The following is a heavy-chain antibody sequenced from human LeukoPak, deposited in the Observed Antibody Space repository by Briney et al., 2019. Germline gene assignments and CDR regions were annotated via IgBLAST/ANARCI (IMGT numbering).Heavy chain of an antibody. CDR1: GDSMTINGYS. J-gene: IGHJ6*02. V-gene: IGHV4-31*03. CDR2: IYYGGSA. Sequence: SQTLSLTCTVSGDSMTINGYSWTWLRQLPGKGLELIGYIYYGGSAKYNPSHKSRVTISLDTSKKQFSLKLTSVTAADTAVYFCTRDRRLSGGMDVWGQGTSVSVSS. D-gene: IGHD3-10*01. CDR3: TRDRRLSGGMDV.